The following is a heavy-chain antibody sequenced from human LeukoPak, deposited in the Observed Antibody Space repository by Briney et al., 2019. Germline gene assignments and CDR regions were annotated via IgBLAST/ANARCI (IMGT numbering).Heavy chain of an antibody. J-gene: IGHJ5*02. CDR2: INWNGGST. V-gene: IGHV3-20*04. Sequence: GGSLRLSCAASGFTFDDYGMSWVRQAPGKGLEWVSGINWNGGSTGYADSVKGRFTISRDNAKNSLYLQMNSLRVEDMALYYCAKGGSGWYRINWFDPWGQGTLVTVSS. D-gene: IGHD6-19*01. CDR3: AKGGSGWYRINWFDP. CDR1: GFTFDDYG.